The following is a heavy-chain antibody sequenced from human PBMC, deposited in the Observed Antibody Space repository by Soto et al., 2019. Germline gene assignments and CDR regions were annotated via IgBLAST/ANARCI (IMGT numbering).Heavy chain of an antibody. D-gene: IGHD5-12*01. CDR2: IYYSGST. Sequence: SLSLTWTVCGGRISSGHYYWSWIRQPPRKRLEWIGYIYYSGSTYYTPSLKCRVTISVDTSKNQFSLKLSSVTAADTAVYYCAIGYSGYGGRVNWFDPWGQVTLVTVSS. J-gene: IGHJ5*02. CDR3: AIGYSGYGGRVNWFDP. V-gene: IGHV4-30-4*01. CDR1: GGRISSGHYY.